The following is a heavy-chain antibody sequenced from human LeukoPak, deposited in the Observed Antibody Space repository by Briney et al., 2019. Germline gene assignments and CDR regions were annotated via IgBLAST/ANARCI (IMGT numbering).Heavy chain of an antibody. Sequence: KPGGSLRLSCAASGFTFSSYSMNWVRQAPGKGLEWVISISSSSSYIYYADSVKGRFTISRDNAKNSLYLQMNSLRAEDTAVYYCAVPGDSYAHLYYFDYWGQGTLVTVSS. D-gene: IGHD5-18*01. CDR1: GFTFSSYS. V-gene: IGHV3-21*01. CDR3: AVPGDSYAHLYYFDY. CDR2: ISSSSSYI. J-gene: IGHJ4*02.